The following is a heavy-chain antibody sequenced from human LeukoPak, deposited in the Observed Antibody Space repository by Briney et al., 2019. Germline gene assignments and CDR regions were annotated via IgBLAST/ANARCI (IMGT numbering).Heavy chain of an antibody. CDR2: ISSSGSTI. CDR3: ASLTHADY. CDR1: GFTFSSYE. Sequence: GGSLRLSCAASGFTFSSYEMNWVRQAPGKGLEWVSYISSSGSTIYYADSVKGRLTISRDNAKKSLYPQMNSLRAEDTAVYHCASLTHADYWGQGTLVTVSS. V-gene: IGHV3-48*03. J-gene: IGHJ4*02.